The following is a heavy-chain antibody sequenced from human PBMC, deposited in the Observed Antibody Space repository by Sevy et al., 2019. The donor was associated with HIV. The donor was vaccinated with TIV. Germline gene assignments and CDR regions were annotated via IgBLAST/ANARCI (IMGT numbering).Heavy chain of an antibody. CDR2: ISGHGGST. CDR3: AGGFWSGFDY. D-gene: IGHD3-3*01. CDR1: GFIFNSYT. J-gene: IGHJ4*01. Sequence: GGSLRLSCAASGFIFNSYTMNWVRQAPGKGLEWVSSISGHGGSTYYADSVKGRFTISRDNFKNTLDLQMNNLRGEDTAVYYCAGGFWSGFDYWGHGTLVTVSS. V-gene: IGHV3-23*01.